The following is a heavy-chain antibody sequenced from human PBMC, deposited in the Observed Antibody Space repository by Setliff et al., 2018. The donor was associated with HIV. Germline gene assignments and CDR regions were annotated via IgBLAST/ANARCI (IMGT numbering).Heavy chain of an antibody. Sequence: SETLSLTCTVSGGSISNYYWSWLRQPPGKGLEWIGYISYTGSTNYNPSLKSRVTISVDTSKNQFSLKLSSVTAADTAVYYCVRERDDLTGYYQDYWGQGTLVTVSS. CDR1: GGSISNYY. J-gene: IGHJ4*02. V-gene: IGHV4-59*12. CDR3: VRERDDLTGYYQDY. D-gene: IGHD3-9*01. CDR2: ISYTGST.